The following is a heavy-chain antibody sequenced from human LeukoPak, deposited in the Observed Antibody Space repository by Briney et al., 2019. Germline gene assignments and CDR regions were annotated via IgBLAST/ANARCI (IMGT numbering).Heavy chain of an antibody. D-gene: IGHD3-10*01. CDR2: SNNSGST. Sequence: PWEALSLTCVVCGGIFSRYFWRWLRQPPGKGLEWMGDSNNSGSTNYNQSLKSRDTISADTSKNQFSLKLSSVSAADTAVYYCAREYYYGSGSYYNLFDPWGQGTLVTVSS. CDR3: AREYYYGSGSYYNLFDP. V-gene: IGHV4-34*01. CDR1: GGIFSRYF. J-gene: IGHJ5*02.